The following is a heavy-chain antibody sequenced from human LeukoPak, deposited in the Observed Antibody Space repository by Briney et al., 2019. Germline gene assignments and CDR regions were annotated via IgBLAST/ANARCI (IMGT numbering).Heavy chain of an antibody. CDR2: IFYSGST. D-gene: IGHD2/OR15-2a*01. J-gene: IGHJ4*02. V-gene: IGHV4-59*01. CDR1: GGSMNNYY. Sequence: PSETLSLTCTVSGGSMNNYYWTWIRQPPGKGLEWIAYIFYSGSTNYNPSLKSRVTISVDTSKNQFSLKLNSMTAADTAVYYCARLRGNYFPDYWGQGTLVTVSS. CDR3: ARLRGNYFPDY.